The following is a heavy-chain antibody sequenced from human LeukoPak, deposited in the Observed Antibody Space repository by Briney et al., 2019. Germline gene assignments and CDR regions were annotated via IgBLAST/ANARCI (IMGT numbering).Heavy chain of an antibody. Sequence: SETLSLTCTVSGGSISSGGYYWRWIRQHPGKGLEWIGHIYYSGSTYYNPSLKSRVTISVDTSKNQFSLKLSSVTAADTAVYYCAREERITMVRGVIDYWGQGTLVTVSS. J-gene: IGHJ4*02. V-gene: IGHV4-31*03. CDR1: GGSISSGGYY. CDR2: IYYSGST. CDR3: AREERITMVRGVIDY. D-gene: IGHD3-10*01.